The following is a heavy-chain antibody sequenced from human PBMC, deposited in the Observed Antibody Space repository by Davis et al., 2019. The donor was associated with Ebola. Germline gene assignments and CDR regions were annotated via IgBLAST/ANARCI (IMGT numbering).Heavy chain of an antibody. CDR1: GYTFTSYD. D-gene: IGHD6-25*01. Sequence: AASVKVSCTASGYTFTSYDINWVRQATGQGLEWMGWMNPNSGNTGYAQMFQGRVTMTRNTSITTAYMELSNLRSEDTAVYYCTRSETSSGWFDPWGQGTPVTVSS. V-gene: IGHV1-8*01. J-gene: IGHJ5*02. CDR2: MNPNSGNT. CDR3: TRSETSSGWFDP.